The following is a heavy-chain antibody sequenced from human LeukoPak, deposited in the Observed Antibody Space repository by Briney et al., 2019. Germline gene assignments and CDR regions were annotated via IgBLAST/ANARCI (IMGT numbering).Heavy chain of an antibody. CDR1: GGSISSSSYY. D-gene: IGHD6-13*01. J-gene: IGHJ4*02. Sequence: SETLSLTCTVSGGSISSSSYYWGWIRQPPGKGLEWIGSIYYSGSTYYNPSLKSRVTISVDTSKNQFSLKLSSVTAADTAVYYCARRIATAGDYWGQGTLVTVSS. CDR3: ARRIATAGDY. CDR2: IYYSGST. V-gene: IGHV4-39*01.